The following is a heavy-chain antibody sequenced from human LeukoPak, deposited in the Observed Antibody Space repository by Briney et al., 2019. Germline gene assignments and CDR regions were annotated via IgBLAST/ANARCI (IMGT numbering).Heavy chain of an antibody. D-gene: IGHD3-10*01. J-gene: IGHJ6*03. CDR3: ARAAWGTMVRGVIINDMDV. CDR2: INPNSGGT. V-gene: IGHV1-2*02. Sequence: ASVKVSCRASGYTFTGYYMHWVRQAPGQGLEWMGWINPNSGGTNYAQKFQGRVTMTRDTSINTAYMELSRLRSDDTAVYYCARAAWGTMVRGVIINDMDVWGKGTTVTVSS. CDR1: GYTFTGYY.